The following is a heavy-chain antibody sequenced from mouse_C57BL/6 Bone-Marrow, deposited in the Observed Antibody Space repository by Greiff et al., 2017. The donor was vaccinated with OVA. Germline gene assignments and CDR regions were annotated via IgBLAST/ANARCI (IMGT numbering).Heavy chain of an antibody. Sequence: QVQLQQSGAELVKPGASVKISCKASGYAFSSYWMNWVKQRPGKGLEWIGQLYPGDGDTNYNGKFKGKATLTADKSSSTAYMQLSSLTSEDAAVYFCAREPPFRAWFAYWGQGTLVTVAA. CDR3: AREPPFRAWFAY. V-gene: IGHV1-80*01. CDR1: GYAFSSYW. J-gene: IGHJ3*01. CDR2: LYPGDGDT.